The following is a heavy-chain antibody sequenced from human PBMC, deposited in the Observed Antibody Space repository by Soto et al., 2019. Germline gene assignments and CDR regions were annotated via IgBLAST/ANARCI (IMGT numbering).Heavy chain of an antibody. Sequence: PGGSLRLSCVASGFTFSSYIMNWVRRAPGEGLEWVASISSSSSYVYYADSVKGRFTVSRDNAKSSLFLQMISLRAEDAAVYYCTKSRRGILMVYGFGGMDVWGQGTTVTVSS. CDR2: ISSSSSYV. V-gene: IGHV3-21*01. CDR3: TKSRRGILMVYGFGGMDV. CDR1: GFTFSSYI. J-gene: IGHJ6*02. D-gene: IGHD2-8*01.